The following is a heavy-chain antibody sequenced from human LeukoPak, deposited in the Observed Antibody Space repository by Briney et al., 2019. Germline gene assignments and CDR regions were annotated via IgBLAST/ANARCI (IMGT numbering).Heavy chain of an antibody. Sequence: GGSLRLSCAASGFTFSNAWMSWVRQAPGEGLEWVGRIKSKTDGGTTDYAAPVKGRFTISRDDSKNTLYLQMNSLKTEDTAVYYCTTVHTYYYDSSGYFLDYWGQGTLVTVSS. CDR2: IKSKTDGGTT. D-gene: IGHD3-22*01. CDR1: GFTFSNAW. CDR3: TTVHTYYYDSSGYFLDY. V-gene: IGHV3-15*01. J-gene: IGHJ4*02.